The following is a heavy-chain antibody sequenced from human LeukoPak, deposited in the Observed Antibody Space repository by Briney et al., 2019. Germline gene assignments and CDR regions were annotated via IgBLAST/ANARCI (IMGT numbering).Heavy chain of an antibody. V-gene: IGHV3-30*03. D-gene: IGHD3-3*01. CDR3: ARDRAWNYFDY. Sequence: GGALRLSCAASGFTLSNYGMHWVRQAPGKGLEWVAIISNDGSRKYYAHSVEGRFTISRDNSKNTLYLQMDSLRAEDTAVYYCARDRAWNYFDYWGQGTLVTVSS. J-gene: IGHJ4*02. CDR1: GFTLSNYG. CDR2: ISNDGSRK.